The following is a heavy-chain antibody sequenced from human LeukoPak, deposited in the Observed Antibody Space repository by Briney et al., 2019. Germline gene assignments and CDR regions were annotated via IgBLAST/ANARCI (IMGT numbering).Heavy chain of an antibody. Sequence: SETLSLTCTVSGGSISSYYWSWIRQPPGKGLEWIGYIYYSGSTNYNPSLKSRVTISVDTSKNQFSLKLSSVTAADTAVYYCARAGGSSGGDYWGQGTLVTVSS. CDR1: GGSISSYY. CDR3: ARAGGSSGGDY. V-gene: IGHV4-59*01. D-gene: IGHD2-15*01. J-gene: IGHJ4*02. CDR2: IYYSGST.